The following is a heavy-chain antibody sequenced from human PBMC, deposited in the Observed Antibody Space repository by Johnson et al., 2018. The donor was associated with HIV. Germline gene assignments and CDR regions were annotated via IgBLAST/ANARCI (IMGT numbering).Heavy chain of an antibody. CDR3: AKGPGDALDI. J-gene: IGHJ3*02. Sequence: VQLVESGGGVVRPGGSLRLSCAASGFTFDDYAMSWVRQAPGKGLEWVSFIDWDGISAYYADSVKGRFTISRDNNKNSLYLEMNSLRAEDTALYYCAKGPGDALDIWGQGTMVTVSS. V-gene: IGHV3-43D*03. CDR2: IDWDGISA. CDR1: GFTFDDYA.